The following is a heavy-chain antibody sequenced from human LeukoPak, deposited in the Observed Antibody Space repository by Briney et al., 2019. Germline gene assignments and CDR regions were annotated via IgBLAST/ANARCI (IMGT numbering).Heavy chain of an antibody. CDR2: INTNTGNP. CDR3: ASGIAARLFLDAFDI. D-gene: IGHD6-6*01. Sequence: ASVKVSCKASGYSFTTFAMNWVRQAPGQGLEWMGWINTNTGNPTYAQGFTGRFVFSLDTSVSTAYLQISSLKAEDTAVYYCASGIAARLFLDAFDIWGQGTMVTVSS. CDR1: GYSFTTFA. V-gene: IGHV7-4-1*02. J-gene: IGHJ3*02.